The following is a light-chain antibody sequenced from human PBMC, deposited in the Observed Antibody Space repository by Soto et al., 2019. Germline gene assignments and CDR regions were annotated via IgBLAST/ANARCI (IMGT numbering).Light chain of an antibody. V-gene: IGKV3-20*01. CDR1: QSVSSSY. Sequence: EIVLTQSPGTLSLSPGERATLSCRASQSVSSSYLAWYQQNRGQAPRLLIYGASSRAPGIPDRFGGSGSGTDFTLTNSRLEPEDFAVYYCQQYGSSRWTFGQGPKVEIK. CDR3: QQYGSSRWT. J-gene: IGKJ1*01. CDR2: GAS.